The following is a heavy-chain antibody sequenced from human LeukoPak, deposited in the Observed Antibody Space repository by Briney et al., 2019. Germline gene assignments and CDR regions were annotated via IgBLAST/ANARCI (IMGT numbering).Heavy chain of an antibody. D-gene: IGHD3-16*02. J-gene: IGHJ4*02. CDR3: ARVVITFGGVIGIFDY. CDR2: INPNSGGT. CDR1: GYTFTGYY. Sequence: ASVKVSCKASGYTFTGYYMHWVRQAPGQGLEWMGWINPNSGGTNYAQKFQGRVTMTRDTSISTAYMELSRLRSDDTAVYYCARVVITFGGVIGIFDYWGQGTLVTVSS. V-gene: IGHV1-2*02.